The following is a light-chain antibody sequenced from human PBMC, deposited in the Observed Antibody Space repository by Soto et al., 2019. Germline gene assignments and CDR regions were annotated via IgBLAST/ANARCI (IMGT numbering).Light chain of an antibody. Sequence: EIVLTQSPATLSLSPGERATLYCGASQSVSSNLAWYQQKPGQAPRLLIYGASTRATGVPARFSGSGSGTEFTLTISSLQSEDFAVYYCQQYNNWPWTFGQGTKVDIK. V-gene: IGKV3-15*01. CDR2: GAS. CDR3: QQYNNWPWT. CDR1: QSVSSN. J-gene: IGKJ1*01.